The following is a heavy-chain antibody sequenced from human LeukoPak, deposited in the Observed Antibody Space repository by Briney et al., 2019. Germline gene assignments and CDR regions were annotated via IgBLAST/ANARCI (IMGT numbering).Heavy chain of an antibody. V-gene: IGHV1-8*01. CDR2: MNPNSGNT. D-gene: IGHD4-23*01. CDR3: ARTGDYGGNSHFDY. CDR1: GYTFTSYN. Sequence: ASVKVSCKASGYTFTSYNINWVRQATGQGLEWMGWMNPNSGNTGYAQKFQGRVTMTGNTSIRTAYMELSSLRSEDTAVYYCARTGDYGGNSHFDYWGQGTLVTVS. J-gene: IGHJ4*02.